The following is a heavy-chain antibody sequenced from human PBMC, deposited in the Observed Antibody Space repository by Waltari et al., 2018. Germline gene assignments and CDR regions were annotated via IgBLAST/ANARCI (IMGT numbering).Heavy chain of an antibody. CDR1: GGSFSGYY. J-gene: IGHJ4*02. CDR2: IKHSGST. CDR3: ARVPPPYYDFWSGYPNLKYYFDY. V-gene: IGHV4-34*01. Sequence: QVQLQQWGAGRLKPSEPLSLTCAVYGGSFSGYYWGWTRQPPGKGLEWIGEIKHSGSTNYNPSLKSRVTISVDTSKNQFSLKLSSVTAADTAVYYCARVPPPYYDFWSGYPNLKYYFDYWGQGTLVTVSS. D-gene: IGHD3-3*01.